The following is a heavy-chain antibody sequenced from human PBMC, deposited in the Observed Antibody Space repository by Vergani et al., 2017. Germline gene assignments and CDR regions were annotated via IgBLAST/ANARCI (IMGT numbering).Heavy chain of an antibody. CDR2: IYTSGSS. V-gene: IGHV4-39*07. D-gene: IGHD6-19*01. J-gene: IGHJ4*02. Sequence: QVQLQESGPGLVKPSETLSLTCTVSNDSVSNTFYYWGWIRQTPGKGLEWIGSIYTSGSSNYNPSLMSRVTMSVDTSKNQFSLKLSSVTAADTAVYYCAMSSGWPYFDYWGQGTLVTVSS. CDR3: AMSSGWPYFDY. CDR1: NDSVSNTFYY.